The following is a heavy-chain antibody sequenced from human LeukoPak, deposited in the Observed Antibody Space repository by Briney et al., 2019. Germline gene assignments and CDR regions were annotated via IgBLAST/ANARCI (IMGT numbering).Heavy chain of an antibody. D-gene: IGHD2-15*01. CDR2: IYSSGST. J-gene: IGHJ4*02. CDR3: ARGNSDGKREDY. V-gene: IGHV4-59*02. CDR1: GGSVTNYY. Sequence: SETLSLTCTVSGGSVTNYYWSWIRQPPGKGLECIGYIYSSGSTYYNPSLKSRVTISGDTSKNQFSLKLSSVTAADTAVYYCARGNSDGKREDYWGPGTLLTVSS.